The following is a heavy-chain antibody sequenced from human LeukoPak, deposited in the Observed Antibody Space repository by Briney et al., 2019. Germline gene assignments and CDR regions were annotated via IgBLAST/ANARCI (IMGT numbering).Heavy chain of an antibody. CDR2: IYYSGST. V-gene: IGHV4-30-4*08. CDR1: GGSISCGDYY. Sequence: SETLSLTCTVSGGSISCGDYYWSWIRQPPGKGLEWIGYIYYSGSTYYNPSLKSRVTISVDTSKSQFSLKLSSVTAADTAVYYCARALGFWSGYYLIDYWGQGTLVTVSS. J-gene: IGHJ4*02. D-gene: IGHD3-3*01. CDR3: ARALGFWSGYYLIDY.